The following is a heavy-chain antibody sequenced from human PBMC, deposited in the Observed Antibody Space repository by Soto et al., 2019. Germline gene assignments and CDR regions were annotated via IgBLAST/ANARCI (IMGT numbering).Heavy chain of an antibody. V-gene: IGHV1-18*01. J-gene: IGHJ6*02. D-gene: IGHD3-10*01. CDR2: ISAYNGNT. CDR3: ARDHNLGSGSYASLYYYNHGMDV. CDR1: GYTFSSYD. Sequence: QVQLVQSGAEVKKPRASVKVSCKALGYTFSSYDISWVRQAPGQGLEWMGWISAYNGNTNYAQKVKGRDTMNTETSTGTADIEMRSLRTDATAVYYCARDHNLGSGSYASLYYYNHGMDVWGQGTPVTVSS.